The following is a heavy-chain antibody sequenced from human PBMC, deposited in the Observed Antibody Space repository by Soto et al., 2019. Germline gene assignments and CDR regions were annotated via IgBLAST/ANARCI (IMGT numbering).Heavy chain of an antibody. CDR1: GYTFTNYD. J-gene: IGHJ4*02. Sequence: QVQLVQSGAEVKKPGASVKVSCKASGYTFTNYDINWVRQTTGQGLEWLGWMNPNSGDAGYAQKFQGRVTMTRNAAISIAYVELSSLTFEDTAIYSCARAPRNWGFDFWGQGTLVTVSS. CDR3: ARAPRNWGFDF. CDR2: MNPNSGDA. D-gene: IGHD7-27*01. V-gene: IGHV1-8*01.